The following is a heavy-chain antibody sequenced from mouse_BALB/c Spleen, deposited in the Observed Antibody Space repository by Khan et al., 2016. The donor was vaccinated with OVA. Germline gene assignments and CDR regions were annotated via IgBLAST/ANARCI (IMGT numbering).Heavy chain of an antibody. CDR1: GFTFSDFG. J-gene: IGHJ1*01. Sequence: EVELVESGGGLVQPGGSRKLSCVASGFTFSDFGMHWVRQAPEKGLEWVAYVSSGSATIYYADTVKGRFTISRDNPKNALFLQMTSLRSEDTAMYYCARSLITTWYFDVWGAGTTVTVSS. V-gene: IGHV5-17*02. CDR2: VSSGSATI. CDR3: ARSLITTWYFDV. D-gene: IGHD2-4*01.